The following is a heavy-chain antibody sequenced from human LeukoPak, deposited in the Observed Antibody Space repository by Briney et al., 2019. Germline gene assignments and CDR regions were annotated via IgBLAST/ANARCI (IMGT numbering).Heavy chain of an antibody. D-gene: IGHD1-14*01. CDR2: ISYDGSNK. CDR1: GFTFSSYA. V-gene: IGHV3-30-3*01. CDR3: ARDLTTTSLSGMDV. J-gene: IGHJ6*02. Sequence: PGRSLRLSCAASGFTFSSYAMHWVRQAPGKGLEWVAVISYDGSNKYYADSVKGRFTISRDNSKNTLYLQMNSLRAEDTAVYYCARDLTTTSLSGMDVWGQGTTVTVSS.